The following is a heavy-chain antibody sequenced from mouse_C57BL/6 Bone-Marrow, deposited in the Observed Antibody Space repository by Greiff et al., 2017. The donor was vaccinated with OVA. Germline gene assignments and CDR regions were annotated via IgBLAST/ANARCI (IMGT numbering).Heavy chain of an antibody. V-gene: IGHV1-55*01. CDR1: GYTFTSYW. CDR3: ARGGLRLFAY. D-gene: IGHD1-1*01. J-gene: IGHJ3*01. CDR2: IYPGSGST. Sequence: VQLQQPGAELVKPGASVKMSCKASGYTFTSYWITWVKQRPGQGLEWIGDIYPGSGSTNYNEKFKSKATLTVDKSSSTAYVQLSSLTSEDSAVYYCARGGLRLFAYWGQGTLVTVSA.